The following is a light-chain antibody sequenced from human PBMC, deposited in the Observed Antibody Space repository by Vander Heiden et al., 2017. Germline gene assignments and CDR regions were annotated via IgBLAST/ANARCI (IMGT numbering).Light chain of an antibody. J-gene: IGKJ2*01. CDR3: QQYGTQSMYT. CDR1: QSVTSNF. Sequence: ENVLTQSPGTLSLSPGERATLSCRASQSVTSNFLAWFQQKPGQAPRFLIYGASNRATGIPVRFSGSGSGTDFTLTISGLEPEDVAVYYCQQYGTQSMYTFGQGTKVEIK. V-gene: IGKV3-20*01. CDR2: GAS.